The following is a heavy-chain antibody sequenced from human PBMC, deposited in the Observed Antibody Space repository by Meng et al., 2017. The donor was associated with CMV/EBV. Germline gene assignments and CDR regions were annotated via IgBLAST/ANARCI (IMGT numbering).Heavy chain of an antibody. CDR2: INAGNGNT. CDR3: ARDFSWDSSGYHY. Sequence: CKASGYTCTSYAMHWVRQAPGQRLEWMGWINAGNGNTKYSQKFQGRVTITRDTSASTAYMELSSLRSEDTAVYYCARDFSWDSSGYHYWGQGTLVTISS. D-gene: IGHD3-22*01. J-gene: IGHJ4*02. CDR1: GYTCTSYA. V-gene: IGHV1-3*01.